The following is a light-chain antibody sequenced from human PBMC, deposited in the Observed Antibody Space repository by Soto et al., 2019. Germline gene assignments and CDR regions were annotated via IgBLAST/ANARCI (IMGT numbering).Light chain of an antibody. CDR1: QSVSSY. Sequence: EIVLTQSPATLSLSPGERATLSCRASQSVSSYLAWYQQKPGQAPRLLIYDASNRAAGIPDRFSGSGSGTDFTLTIRRLETEDFAVYYGHKSQYWPKITVGKGKRREIK. CDR2: DAS. J-gene: IGKJ5*01. CDR3: HKSQYWPKIT. V-gene: IGKV3-11*01.